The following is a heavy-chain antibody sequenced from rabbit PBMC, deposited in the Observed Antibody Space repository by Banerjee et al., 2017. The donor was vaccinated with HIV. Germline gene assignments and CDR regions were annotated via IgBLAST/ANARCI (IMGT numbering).Heavy chain of an antibody. CDR2: IYAGGGNT. J-gene: IGHJ4*01. D-gene: IGHD7-1*01. CDR3: ARGYTDTGYTFNL. CDR1: GFSFSSGYY. V-gene: IGHV1S40*01. Sequence: QSLEESGGDLVKPGASLTLTCTSSGFSFSSGYYICWVRQAPGKGLEWIGCIYAGGGNTYYASWVNGRFTISSHNAQNTLYLQLNSLTAADTATFFCARGYTDTGYTFNLWGPGTLVTVS.